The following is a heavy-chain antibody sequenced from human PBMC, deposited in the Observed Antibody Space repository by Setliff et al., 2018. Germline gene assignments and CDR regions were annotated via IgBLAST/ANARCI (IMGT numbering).Heavy chain of an antibody. CDR1: GDSISNTGYY. CDR3: AGRDYSGGDS. J-gene: IGHJ5*01. V-gene: IGHV4-39*02. CDR2: IYNSGTT. D-gene: IGHD4-4*01. Sequence: SETLSLTCIVAGDSISNTGYYWGWIRQPPGKGLEWIGRIYNSGTTNYNPSLKSRVTISADTSNNSFSLNLFSVTAADTAVYYWAGRDYSGGDSWGHGTLVTVSS.